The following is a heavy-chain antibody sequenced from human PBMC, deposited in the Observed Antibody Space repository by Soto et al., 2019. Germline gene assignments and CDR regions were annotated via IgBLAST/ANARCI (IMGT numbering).Heavy chain of an antibody. CDR3: ARRKYYYDSSGYIFDY. CDR2: INHSGST. CDR1: GGSFSGYY. V-gene: IGHV4-34*01. Sequence: SETLSLTCAVYGGSFSGYYWSWIRQPPGKGLEWIGEINHSGSTNYNPSLKSRVTISVDTSKNQFSLKLSSVTAADTAVYYCARRKYYYDSSGYIFDYWGQGTLVTVSS. J-gene: IGHJ4*02. D-gene: IGHD3-22*01.